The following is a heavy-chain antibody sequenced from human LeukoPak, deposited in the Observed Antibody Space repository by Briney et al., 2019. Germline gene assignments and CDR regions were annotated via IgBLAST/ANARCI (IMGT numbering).Heavy chain of an antibody. V-gene: IGHV3-9*01. CDR2: ISWNSGSI. CDR1: GFTFDDYA. Sequence: GGSLRLSCAASGFTFDDYAMHWVRQAPRKGLEWVSGISWNSGSIGYADSVKGRFTISRDNAKNSLYLQMNSLRAEDTALYYCAKDMAAAGTGAFDIWGQGTMVTVSS. CDR3: AKDMAAAGTGAFDI. D-gene: IGHD6-13*01. J-gene: IGHJ3*02.